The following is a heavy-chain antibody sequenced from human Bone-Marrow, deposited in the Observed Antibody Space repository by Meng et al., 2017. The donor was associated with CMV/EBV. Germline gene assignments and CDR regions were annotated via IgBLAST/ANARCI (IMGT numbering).Heavy chain of an antibody. CDR1: GGSISSSSYY. Sequence: SETLSLTCTVSGGSISSSSYYWSWIRQPPGKGLEWIGYIYYSGSTNYNPSLKSRVTISVDTSKNQFSLKLSSVTAADTAVYYCASADSGSYDYWGQGTLVTVSS. D-gene: IGHD1-26*01. CDR3: ASADSGSYDY. CDR2: IYYSGST. J-gene: IGHJ4*02. V-gene: IGHV4-61*01.